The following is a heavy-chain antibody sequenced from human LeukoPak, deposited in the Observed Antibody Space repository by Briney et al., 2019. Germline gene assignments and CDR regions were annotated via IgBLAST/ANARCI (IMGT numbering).Heavy chain of an antibody. Sequence: ASVKVSCKASGYTFTGYYMHWVRQAPGQGLEWKGWINPNSGGTNYAQKFQGRVTMTRDTSISTAYMELSRLRSDDTAVYYCARDLYDDILTGFNWFDSWGQGTLVTVSS. CDR3: ARDLYDDILTGFNWFDS. CDR2: INPNSGGT. V-gene: IGHV1-2*02. D-gene: IGHD3-9*01. J-gene: IGHJ5*01. CDR1: GYTFTGYY.